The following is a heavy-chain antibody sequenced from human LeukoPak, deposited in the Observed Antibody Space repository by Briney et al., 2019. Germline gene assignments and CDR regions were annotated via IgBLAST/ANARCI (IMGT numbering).Heavy chain of an antibody. J-gene: IGHJ4*02. D-gene: IGHD3-22*01. V-gene: IGHV3-23*01. CDR1: GFSFSSYA. Sequence: PGGSLRLSCAGSGFSFSSYAMSWVRQAPGKGLEWVSVISGSGGRTYYGESVKGRFTISRDNSKNTLYLQMDSLSAGDTALYYCAKGSTYSFDSSDHYGDYWGQGTLVTVSS. CDR2: ISGSGGRT. CDR3: AKGSTYSFDSSDHYGDY.